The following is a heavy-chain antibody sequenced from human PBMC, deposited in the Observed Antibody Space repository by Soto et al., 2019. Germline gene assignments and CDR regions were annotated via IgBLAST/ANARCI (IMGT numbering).Heavy chain of an antibody. J-gene: IGHJ3*02. CDR2: ISSSSSYI. Sequence: EVQLVESGGGLVKPGGSLRLSCAASGFTFSSYSMNWVRQAPGKGLEWVSSISSSSSYIYYADSVKGRFTISRDNAKNSLYLQMNSLRAEDTAVYYCAREIVIMVYAVSAFDIWGQGTMVTVSS. D-gene: IGHD2-8*01. CDR3: AREIVIMVYAVSAFDI. CDR1: GFTFSSYS. V-gene: IGHV3-21*01.